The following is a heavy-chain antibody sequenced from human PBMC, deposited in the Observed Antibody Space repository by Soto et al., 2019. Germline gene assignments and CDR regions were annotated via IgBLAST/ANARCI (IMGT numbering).Heavy chain of an antibody. CDR1: GFSLSTSGVG. CDR2: IYWDDDK. CDR3: AHSHHCSGGSCRRGYWFDP. Sequence: QITLKESGPTLVKPTQTLTLTCTFSGFSLSTSGVGVGWIRQPPGKALEWLALIYWDDDKRYSPSLKSRLTITKDTSKNQVVLTMTNMDPVDTATYYCAHSHHCSGGSCRRGYWFDPWGQGTLVTVSS. V-gene: IGHV2-5*02. D-gene: IGHD2-15*01. J-gene: IGHJ5*02.